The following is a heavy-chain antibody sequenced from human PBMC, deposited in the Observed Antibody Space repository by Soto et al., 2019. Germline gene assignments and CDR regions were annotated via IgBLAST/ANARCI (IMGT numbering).Heavy chain of an antibody. V-gene: IGHV3-23*01. D-gene: IGHD1-26*01. J-gene: IGHJ6*04. Sequence: EVLLLESGGGLVQPGGSLRLSCEASGFSFSSFAMNWVRQAPGKGLEWVSAIGDSAASTYYADSVKGRFTISRDNSRNTLYLQLNSLSAEDTAVYYCAKGVELDVWGNGTTVTVSS. CDR1: GFSFSSFA. CDR3: AKGVELDV. CDR2: IGDSAAST.